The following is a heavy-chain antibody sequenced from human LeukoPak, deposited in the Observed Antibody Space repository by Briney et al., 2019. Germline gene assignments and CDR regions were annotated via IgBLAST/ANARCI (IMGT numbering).Heavy chain of an antibody. CDR1: GDSISSYY. J-gene: IGHJ4*02. D-gene: IGHD6-13*01. Sequence: KPSETLSLTCTVSGDSISSYYWSWIRQPPGKGLEWVGYIYYNEITNYNPSLKSRVTISVDTSKNQFSLKLSSVTAADTAVYYCASRGYSSSGGYFDYWGQGTLVTVSS. V-gene: IGHV4-59*08. CDR2: IYYNEIT. CDR3: ASRGYSSSGGYFDY.